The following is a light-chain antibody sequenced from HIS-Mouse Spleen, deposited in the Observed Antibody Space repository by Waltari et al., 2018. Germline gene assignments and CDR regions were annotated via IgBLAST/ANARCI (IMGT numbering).Light chain of an antibody. J-gene: IGLJ2*01. V-gene: IGLV3-16*01. CDR1: ALPKQS. CDR2: KDS. CDR3: LSADSSGTYVV. Sequence: SYELTQPPSVSVSLGQMARITCSGEALPKQSAYWYQQKPGQFPVLVIYKDSERPSGIPVRFSGSSSGTIVTLTISGVQAEDEADYYCLSADSSGTYVVFGGGTKLTVL.